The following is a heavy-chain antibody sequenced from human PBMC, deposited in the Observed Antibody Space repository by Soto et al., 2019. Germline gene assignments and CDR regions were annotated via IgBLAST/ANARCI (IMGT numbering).Heavy chain of an antibody. J-gene: IGHJ5*02. CDR3: AKNLPPKTGAKCGS. D-gene: IGHD5-12*01. Sequence: QVQLVESGGGAVQPGRSLRLSCAASGFTFDSHGMHWVRQAPGKGLEWVAVISSDGNNKYYADSVKGRFTISRDNFNNIFYLPNSSPRGEETGVYFCAKNLPPKTGAKCGSWGQGTLVTVS. CDR2: ISSDGNNK. V-gene: IGHV3-30*18. CDR1: GFTFDSHG.